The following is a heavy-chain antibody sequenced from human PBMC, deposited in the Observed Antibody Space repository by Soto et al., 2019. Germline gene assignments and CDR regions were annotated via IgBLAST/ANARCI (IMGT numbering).Heavy chain of an antibody. CDR1: GGSVSSGSYY. D-gene: IGHD6-13*01. J-gene: IGHJ5*02. V-gene: IGHV4-61*01. CDR3: ARGGYMKVDWFDP. CDR2: IYYSGSS. Sequence: SETLSLTCTVSGGSVSSGSYYWSWIRQPPGKGLEWIGYIYYSGSSHYNPSLKSRVTISVDTSKNQFSLNLASVTAADTAVYYCARGGYMKVDWFDPWGQGTLVTVSS.